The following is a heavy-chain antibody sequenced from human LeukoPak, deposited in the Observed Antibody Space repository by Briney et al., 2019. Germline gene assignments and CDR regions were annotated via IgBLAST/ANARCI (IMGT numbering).Heavy chain of an antibody. D-gene: IGHD3-10*01. Sequence: SETLSLTCAVSGGSISSSNWWSWVRQPPGKGLEWIGEIYHSGSTNYNPSLKSRVTISVDKSKNQFSLKLSSVTAADTAVYYCAREWGDGSGSYYTDYWGQGTLVTVSS. V-gene: IGHV4-4*02. CDR1: GGSISSSNW. CDR3: AREWGDGSGSYYTDY. J-gene: IGHJ4*02. CDR2: IYHSGST.